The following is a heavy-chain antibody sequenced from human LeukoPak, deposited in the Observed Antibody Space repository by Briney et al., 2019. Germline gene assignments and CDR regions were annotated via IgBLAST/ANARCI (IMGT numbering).Heavy chain of an antibody. D-gene: IGHD2-15*01. Sequence: SETLSLTCTVSGGSISSSSYYWGWIRQPPGKGLEWIGSIYYSGSTYYNPSLKSRVTISVDTSKNHFSLKLSSVTAADTAVYYCARQGGHCSGGNCYSHYYYYMDVWGKGTTVTISS. J-gene: IGHJ6*03. V-gene: IGHV4-39*01. CDR2: IYYSGST. CDR3: ARQGGHCSGGNCYSHYYYYMDV. CDR1: GGSISSSSYY.